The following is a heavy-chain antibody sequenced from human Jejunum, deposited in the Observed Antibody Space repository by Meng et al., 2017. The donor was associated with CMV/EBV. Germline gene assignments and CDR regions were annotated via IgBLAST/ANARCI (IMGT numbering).Heavy chain of an antibody. CDR1: GGSISTSY. CDR2: IYTSGST. V-gene: IGHV4-4*07. J-gene: IGHJ4*02. Sequence: QGRLPSSGQGLVTPSRTLSFTCTVSGGSISTSYWTWIRQPAGKGLEWIGRIYTSGSTHYNPSLKSRVTMSVDTSKNQFSLKLSSVTAADTAVYYCARENSGYDYWGQGTLVTVSS. D-gene: IGHD5-12*01. CDR3: ARENSGYDY.